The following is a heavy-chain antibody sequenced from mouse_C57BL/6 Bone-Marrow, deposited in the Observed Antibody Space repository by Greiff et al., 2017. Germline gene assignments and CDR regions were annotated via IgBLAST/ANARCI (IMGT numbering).Heavy chain of an antibody. Sequence: QVHVKQSGAELVKPGASVKMSCKASGYTFTSYWITWVKQRPGQGLEWIGDINPGSGSTNYNEKFKSKATLTVDTSSSTAYLQLSSLTSEDSAVYYWARPHYSHLWYFDVWGTGTTITVSS. V-gene: IGHV1-55*01. J-gene: IGHJ1*03. CDR1: GYTFTSYW. CDR2: INPGSGST. D-gene: IGHD2-12*01. CDR3: ARPHYSHLWYFDV.